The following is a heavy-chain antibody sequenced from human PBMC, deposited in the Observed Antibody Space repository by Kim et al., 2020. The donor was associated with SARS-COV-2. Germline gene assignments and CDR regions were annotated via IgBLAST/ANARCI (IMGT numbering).Heavy chain of an antibody. CDR2: ISGSGGST. CDR1: GFTFSSYA. CDR3: AKEKVRENYYYYNGMDV. V-gene: IGHV3-23*01. J-gene: IGHJ6*02. D-gene: IGHD3-10*01. Sequence: GGSLRLSCAASGFTFSSYAMSWVRQAPGKGLEWVSAISGSGGSTYYADPVKGRFTISRDNSKNTLYLQMNSLRAEDTAVYYCAKEKVRENYYYYNGMDVWGQGTTVTVSS.